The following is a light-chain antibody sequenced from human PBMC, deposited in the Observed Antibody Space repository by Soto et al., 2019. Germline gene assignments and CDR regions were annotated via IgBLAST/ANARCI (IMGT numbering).Light chain of an antibody. CDR1: QRISNW. Sequence: DIQMTQSPSTLSASVGDIVTITCRASQRISNWLAWYQQKPGKAPNLLIYGASDLKSGVPSRFSGSGSATEFTLTISSLQPDDFATYYCQQYYTYMYTFGQGTRLEIK. CDR3: QQYYTYMYT. CDR2: GAS. V-gene: IGKV1-5*01. J-gene: IGKJ2*01.